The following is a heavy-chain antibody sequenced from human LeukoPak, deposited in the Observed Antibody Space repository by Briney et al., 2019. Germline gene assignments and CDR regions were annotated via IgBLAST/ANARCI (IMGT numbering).Heavy chain of an antibody. Sequence: GASVKVSCKASGYTFNSFGINWVRQATGQGLEWMGWMNPDNGNTGCAQKFQGRVTMTRDTSINTAYMELSSLTSEDTAVYYCARGLTDIVVAPAIWGQGTMVTVSS. CDR1: GYTFNSFG. J-gene: IGHJ3*02. CDR2: MNPDNGNT. V-gene: IGHV1-8*01. D-gene: IGHD2-2*01. CDR3: ARGLTDIVVAPAI.